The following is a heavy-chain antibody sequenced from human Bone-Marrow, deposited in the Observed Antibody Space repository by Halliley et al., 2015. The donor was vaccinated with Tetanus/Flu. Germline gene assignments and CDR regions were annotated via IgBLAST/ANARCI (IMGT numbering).Heavy chain of an antibody. J-gene: IGHJ6*02. CDR3: ARDGGTNGLDV. V-gene: IGHV4-59*01. D-gene: IGHD3-16*01. CDR2: IYYSGAS. Sequence: KGLEWIGHIYYSGASNYNPSRKSRVTFSKNTSKNQFSLKVNSAAAADTAVYYCARDGGTNGLDVWGQGITVTVSS.